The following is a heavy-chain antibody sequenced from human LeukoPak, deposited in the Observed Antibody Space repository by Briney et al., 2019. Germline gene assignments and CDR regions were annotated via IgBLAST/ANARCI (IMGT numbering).Heavy chain of an antibody. D-gene: IGHD3-16*01. CDR1: GFTFSSYS. J-gene: IGHJ6*03. V-gene: IGHV3-48*01. CDR3: ARDPLGYYYYMDV. Sequence: GGSLRLSCAASGFTFSSYSMNWVRQAPGKGLEWVSYISSSSSTIYYADSVKGRFTISRDNAKNSLYLQMNSLRAEDTAVYYCARDPLGYYYYMDVWGKGTTVTVSS. CDR2: ISSSSSTI.